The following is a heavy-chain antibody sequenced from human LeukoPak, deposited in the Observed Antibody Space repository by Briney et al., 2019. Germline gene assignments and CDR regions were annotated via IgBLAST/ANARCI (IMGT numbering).Heavy chain of an antibody. Sequence: SGTLSLTCTVSGGSFSSYYWSWIRQPPGKGLEWIGYIYNSGSTNYNPALKSRVTISIDTSMNQLSLKLSSVTAADTAVYYCARIVPVDLDNWFDPWGQGTLVTVSP. D-gene: IGHD2-2*01. CDR3: ARIVPVDLDNWFDP. J-gene: IGHJ5*02. V-gene: IGHV4-59*01. CDR2: IYNSGST. CDR1: GGSFSSYY.